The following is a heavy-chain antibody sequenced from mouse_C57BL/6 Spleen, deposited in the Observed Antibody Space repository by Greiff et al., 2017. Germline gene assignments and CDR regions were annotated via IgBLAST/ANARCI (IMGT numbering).Heavy chain of an antibody. Sequence: EVMLVESGGGLVQPKGSLKLSCAASGFSFNTYAMNWVRQAPGKGLEWVARIRSKSNNYATYYADSVKDRFTISRDDSESMLYLQMNNLKTEDTAMYYCVRHGGTTVEAGYFDVWGTGTTVTVSS. CDR3: VRHGGTTVEAGYFDV. J-gene: IGHJ1*03. V-gene: IGHV10-1*01. CDR2: IRSKSNNYAT. D-gene: IGHD1-1*01. CDR1: GFSFNTYA.